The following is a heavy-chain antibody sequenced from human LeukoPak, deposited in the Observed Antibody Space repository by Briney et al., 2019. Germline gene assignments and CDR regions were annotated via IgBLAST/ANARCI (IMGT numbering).Heavy chain of an antibody. CDR1: GFTFSSYG. J-gene: IGHJ3*02. CDR3: ARDPYRFAFDI. Sequence: GGSLRLSCAASGFTFSSYGMHWVRQAPGKGLEWVAVISYDGSNKYYADSVKGRFTISGDNSKNTLYLQMNSLRAEDTAVYYCARDPYRFAFDIWGQGTVVLVSS. V-gene: IGHV3-30*03. D-gene: IGHD1-26*01. CDR2: ISYDGSNK.